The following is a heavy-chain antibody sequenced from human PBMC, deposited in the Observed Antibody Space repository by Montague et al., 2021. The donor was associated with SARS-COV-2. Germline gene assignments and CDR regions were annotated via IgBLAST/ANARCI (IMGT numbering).Heavy chain of an antibody. CDR3: ARGDHPTTASWYFFDA. V-gene: IGHV4-4*07. J-gene: IGHJ4*02. CDR1: GGSINYYY. D-gene: IGHD6-13*01. Sequence: SETLSLTCTVSGGSINYYYWHWLRQSAGKGLEWIGRIYSSGNTNSNPSLVSRVIMSVDSSQNQFSLKLNSVTAADTAVHYCARGDHPTTASWYFFDAWGQGALVTVSS. CDR2: IYSSGNT.